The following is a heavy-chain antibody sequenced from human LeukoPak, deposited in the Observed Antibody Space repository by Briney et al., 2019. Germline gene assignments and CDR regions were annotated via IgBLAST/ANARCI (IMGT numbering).Heavy chain of an antibody. D-gene: IGHD2-15*01. V-gene: IGHV3-23*01. CDR2: ICGRGDTT. J-gene: IGHJ4*02. CDR1: GFAFGTYA. CDR3: AKASGGSCYSSCGY. Sequence: PGGSLRLSCAASGFAFGTYAMSWVRQAPGKGLEWVSSICGRGDTTYYADSVKGRFTISRDNSKNTLYLQMNSLRADDTAVYYCAKASGGSCYSSCGYWGQGTLVTVSS.